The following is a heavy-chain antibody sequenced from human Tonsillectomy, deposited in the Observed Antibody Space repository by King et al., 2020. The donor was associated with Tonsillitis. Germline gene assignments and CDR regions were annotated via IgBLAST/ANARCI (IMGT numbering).Heavy chain of an antibody. V-gene: IGHV1-2*02. J-gene: IGHJ4*02. Sequence: QLVQSGAEVKKPGASVKVSCKASGYTFTGHYMHWVRQAPGQGLEWMGWINPNSGGTNYAQNFQGRVTMTRDTSISTAYMELGRLRSDDTAVYYCARDRPPYSSSIDYWGQGTLVTVSS. CDR1: GYTFTGHY. CDR3: ARDRPPYSSSIDY. CDR2: INPNSGGT. D-gene: IGHD6-6*01.